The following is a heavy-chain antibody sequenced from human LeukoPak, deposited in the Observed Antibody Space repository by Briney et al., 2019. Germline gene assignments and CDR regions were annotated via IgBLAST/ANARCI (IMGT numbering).Heavy chain of an antibody. Sequence: ASVKVSCKASGYTFTGYYMHWVRQAPGQGLEWMGWINPNSGGTNYAQKFQGRVTMTRDTSISTAYMELSRLRSDDTAVYYCAKGGGSYRGRSWKTDYYYYYMDVWGKGTTVTVSS. V-gene: IGHV1-2*02. D-gene: IGHD1-26*01. CDR2: INPNSGGT. CDR1: GYTFTGYY. CDR3: AKGGGSYRGRSWKTDYYYYYMDV. J-gene: IGHJ6*03.